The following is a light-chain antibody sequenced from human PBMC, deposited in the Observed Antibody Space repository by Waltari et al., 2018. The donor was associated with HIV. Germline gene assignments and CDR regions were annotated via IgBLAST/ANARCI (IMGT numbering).Light chain of an antibody. J-gene: IGKJ4*01. Sequence: DIQLTHSTSFLSASVGDRDTVACRASQDISDFVAWYQKRPGTAPRLLFYDASTLYSGVPSRFRCSGSGTEYTLTISSLQPEDFVSYYCQQRHTLPLTFGGGTKV. V-gene: IGKV1-9*01. CDR2: DAS. CDR3: QQRHTLPLT. CDR1: QDISDF.